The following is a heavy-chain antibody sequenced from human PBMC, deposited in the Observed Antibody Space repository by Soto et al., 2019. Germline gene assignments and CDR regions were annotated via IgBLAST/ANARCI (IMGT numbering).Heavy chain of an antibody. V-gene: IGHV3-30-3*01. CDR1: GFTFSSYA. D-gene: IGHD3-3*01. CDR2: ISYDGSNK. CDR3: ARPEGAYYDFWSGYYGSDNYYGMDV. Sequence: QVQLVESGGGVVQPGRSLRLSCAASGFTFSSYAMHWVRQAPGKGLEWVAVISYDGSNKYYADSVKGRFTISRDNSKNTLYLQMNSLRAEDTAVYYCARPEGAYYDFWSGYYGSDNYYGMDVWGQGTTVTVSS. J-gene: IGHJ6*02.